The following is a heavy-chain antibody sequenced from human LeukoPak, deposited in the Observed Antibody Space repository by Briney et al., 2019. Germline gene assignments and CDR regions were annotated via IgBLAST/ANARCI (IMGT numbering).Heavy chain of an antibody. CDR2: IYSGGST. Sequence: PGGSLRLSCAGSGFTFSSYGMHWVRQAPGKGLEWVSVIYSGGSTYYADSVKGRFTISRDNSKNTLYLQMNSLRAEDTAVYYCARDDGSGWYTKFDYWGQGTLVTVSS. V-gene: IGHV3-NL1*01. CDR1: GFTFSSYG. J-gene: IGHJ4*02. CDR3: ARDDGSGWYTKFDY. D-gene: IGHD6-19*01.